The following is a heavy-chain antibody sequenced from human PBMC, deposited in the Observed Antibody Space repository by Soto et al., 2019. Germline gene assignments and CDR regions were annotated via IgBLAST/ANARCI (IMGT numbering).Heavy chain of an antibody. CDR2: IIPIFGTA. D-gene: IGHD1-26*01. CDR3: ARDTGRIVGATLDYYYYYGMDV. J-gene: IGHJ6*02. CDR1: GGTFSSYA. V-gene: IGHV1-69*01. Sequence: QVQLVQSGAEVKKPGSSVKVSCKASGGTFSSYAISWVRQAPGQGLEWMGGIIPIFGTANYAQKFQGRVTITADDSTSSASMELSSLRSEDTAVYYCARDTGRIVGATLDYYYYYGMDVWGQGTTVTVSS.